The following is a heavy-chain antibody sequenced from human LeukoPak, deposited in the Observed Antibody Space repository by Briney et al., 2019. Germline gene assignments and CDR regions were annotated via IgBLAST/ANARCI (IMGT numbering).Heavy chain of an antibody. D-gene: IGHD7-27*01. J-gene: IGHJ4*02. CDR1: GGSISSGDYY. Sequence: PSETLSLTCTVSGGSISSGDYYWSWIRQPPGKGLEWIGHIYYSGSTYYNPSLKSRVTISVDTSKNQFSLKLSSVTAADTAVYYCARAQLGGTFDYWGQGTLVTVSS. V-gene: IGHV4-30-4*01. CDR2: IYYSGST. CDR3: ARAQLGGTFDY.